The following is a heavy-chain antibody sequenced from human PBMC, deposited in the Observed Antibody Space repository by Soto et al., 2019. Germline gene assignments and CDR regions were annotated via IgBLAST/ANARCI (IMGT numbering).Heavy chain of an antibody. J-gene: IGHJ6*02. V-gene: IGHV4-59*02. CDR3: ARQQELENYYGMDV. Sequence: PSETLSLTCTVSGESVNSHDWSWIRQPPGKALEWIGYLYYSGGTNYNPSLQGRVTISVDTSQNQFSLKLNSVSAADTAVYYCARQQELENYYGMDVWGQGTTVTVSS. CDR2: LYYSGGT. D-gene: IGHD6-13*01. CDR1: GESVNSHD.